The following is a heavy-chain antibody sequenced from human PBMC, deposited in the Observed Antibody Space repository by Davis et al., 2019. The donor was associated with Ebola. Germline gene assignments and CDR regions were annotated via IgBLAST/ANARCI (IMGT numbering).Heavy chain of an antibody. CDR2: ISGSGGST. J-gene: IGHJ4*02. CDR3: AKGHKGSSGWYPHFGD. Sequence: PGGSLRLSCAASGFTFSSYAMSWVRQAPGKGLEWVSAISGSGGSTYYADSVKGRFTISRDNSKNTLYLQMNSLRAEDTAVYYCAKGHKGSSGWYPHFGDWGQGTLVTVSS. CDR1: GFTFSSYA. D-gene: IGHD6-19*01. V-gene: IGHV3-23*01.